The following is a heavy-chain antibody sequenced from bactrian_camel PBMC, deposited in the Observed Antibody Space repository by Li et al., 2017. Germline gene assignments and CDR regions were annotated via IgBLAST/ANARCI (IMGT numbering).Heavy chain of an antibody. J-gene: IGHJ4*01. Sequence: HVQLVESGGGSVQAGGSLTLSCAASGYTYSSNCVGWFRQAPGNEREEVATIYTGGGSTYYADSVKGRFTISHDAAKNTVYLQMNSLKTEDTAMYYCTKALVSGAGMGGKYNYWGQGTQVTVS. CDR1: GYTYSSNC. V-gene: IGHV3S1*01. CDR2: IYTGGGST. CDR3: TKALVSGAGMGGKYNY. D-gene: IGHD6*01.